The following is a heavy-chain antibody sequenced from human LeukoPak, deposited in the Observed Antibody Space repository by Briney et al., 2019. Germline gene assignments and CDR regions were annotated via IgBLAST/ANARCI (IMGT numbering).Heavy chain of an antibody. CDR3: AHSMALRYFDWLPSSYYFDY. Sequence: SGPTLVNPTQTLTLTCTFSGFSLSTSGVGVGWIRQPPGKALEWLALIYWDDDKRYSPSLKSRLTITKDTSKNQVVLTMTNMDPVDTATYYCAHSMALRYFDWLPSSYYFDYWGQGTLVTVSS. CDR2: IYWDDDK. J-gene: IGHJ4*02. CDR1: GFSLSTSGVG. D-gene: IGHD3-9*01. V-gene: IGHV2-5*02.